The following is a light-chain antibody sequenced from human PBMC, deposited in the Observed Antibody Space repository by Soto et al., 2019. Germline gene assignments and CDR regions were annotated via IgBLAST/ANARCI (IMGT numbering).Light chain of an antibody. Sequence: QSALTQPPSASGSPGQSVTISCTGTSSDLGDYDYVSWYQQHPDKAPKLSIYEVNERPSGVPDRFSGSKSGNTASLTVTGLQAEDEDDYYCSSYAGSNNLIFGGGTKLTVL. CDR1: SSDLGDYDY. J-gene: IGLJ2*01. CDR2: EVN. CDR3: SSYAGSNNLI. V-gene: IGLV2-8*01.